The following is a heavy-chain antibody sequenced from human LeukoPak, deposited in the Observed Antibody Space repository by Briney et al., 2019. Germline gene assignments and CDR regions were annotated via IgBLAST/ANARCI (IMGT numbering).Heavy chain of an antibody. CDR3: ARLNYGILTGYSLDY. Sequence: SETLSLTCTVSGGSISSYYRSWIRQPPGKGLEWIGYIYYSGSTNYNPSLKSRVTISVGTSKNQFSLKLSSVTAADTAVYYCARLNYGILTGYSLDYWGQGTLVTVSS. CDR2: IYYSGST. J-gene: IGHJ4*02. D-gene: IGHD3-9*01. CDR1: GGSISSYY. V-gene: IGHV4-59*08.